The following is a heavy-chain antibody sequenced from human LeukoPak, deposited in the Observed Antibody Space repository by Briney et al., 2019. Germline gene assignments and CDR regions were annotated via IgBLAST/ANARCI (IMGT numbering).Heavy chain of an antibody. J-gene: IGHJ4*02. Sequence: SETMSLTCAVYGGSFSGYYWSWIRQPPGKGLEWIGEINHSGSTNYNPSLKSRVTMSVDTSKNQFSLKLSSVTAADTAVYYCARERFYDFWSGYGIIDYWGQGTLVTVSS. CDR2: INHSGST. CDR3: ARERFYDFWSGYGIIDY. D-gene: IGHD3-3*01. CDR1: GGSFSGYY. V-gene: IGHV4-34*01.